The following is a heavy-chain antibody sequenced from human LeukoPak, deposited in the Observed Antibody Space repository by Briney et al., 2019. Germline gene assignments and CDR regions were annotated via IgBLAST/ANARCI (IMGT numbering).Heavy chain of an antibody. CDR3: ASDDY. CDR2: IYSGGTT. Sequence: PSETLSLTCTVSGGFLSSSSYHWGWVRQPPGKGLECIGSIYSGGTTYYNPSLQSRVLISVDTSKNQFSLNLNSVTAADTAVYYCASDDYWGQGALVTVSS. V-gene: IGHV4-39*01. CDR1: GGFLSSSSYH. J-gene: IGHJ4*02.